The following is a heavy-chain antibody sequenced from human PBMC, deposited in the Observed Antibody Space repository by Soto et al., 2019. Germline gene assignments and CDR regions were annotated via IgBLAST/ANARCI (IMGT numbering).Heavy chain of an antibody. CDR2: IYYSGST. CDR3: ARGVDTAMVNEVDY. Sequence: SETLSLTCTVSGGSISSGGYYWSWIRQHPGKGLEWIGYIYYSGSTYYNPSLKSRVTISVDTSKNKFSLKLSSVTAADTAVYYCARGVDTAMVNEVDYWGQGTLVTSPQ. CDR1: GGSISSGGYY. D-gene: IGHD5-18*01. J-gene: IGHJ4*02. V-gene: IGHV4-31*03.